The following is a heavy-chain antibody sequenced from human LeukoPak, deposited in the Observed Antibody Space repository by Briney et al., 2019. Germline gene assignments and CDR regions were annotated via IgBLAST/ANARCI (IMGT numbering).Heavy chain of an antibody. J-gene: IGHJ4*02. Sequence: QPGGSLRLSCAASGFTFSSYGMHWVRQAPGKGLEWVAVIWYDGSNKYYADSVKGRFTISRDNSKNTLYLQMNSLRAEDTAVYYCAKDRAPGITNEAYWGQGTLVTVSS. CDR1: GFTFSSYG. CDR3: AKDRAPGITNEAY. CDR2: IWYDGSNK. D-gene: IGHD3-10*01. V-gene: IGHV3-33*06.